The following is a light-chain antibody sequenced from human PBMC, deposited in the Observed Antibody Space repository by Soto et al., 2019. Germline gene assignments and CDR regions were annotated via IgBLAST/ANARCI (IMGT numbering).Light chain of an antibody. CDR2: GAS. CDR3: LQYGRAFRT. CDR1: LSVGGDS. V-gene: IGKV3-20*01. Sequence: EIVLTQSPGTLSLSPGDRATLSCRASLSVGGDSLAWYQQKPGQAPRLLIYGASSRVPGIPDRFSGSGSGTDFTLTISRLEPGDFAMYDCLQYGRAFRTFGQGTKVEI. J-gene: IGKJ1*01.